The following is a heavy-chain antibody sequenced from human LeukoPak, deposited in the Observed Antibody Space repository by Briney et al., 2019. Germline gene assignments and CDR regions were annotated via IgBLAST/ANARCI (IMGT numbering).Heavy chain of an antibody. Sequence: ASVKVSCKASGYTFTTYGISWVRQAPGQGLEWMGWISAYNGNTNYAQKLQGRVTMTTDTSTSPAYMELRSLRSDDTAVYYCARVHYDILTGYSYFDYWGQGTLVTVSS. CDR2: ISAYNGNT. CDR1: GYTFTTYG. D-gene: IGHD3-9*01. CDR3: ARVHYDILTGYSYFDY. J-gene: IGHJ4*02. V-gene: IGHV1-18*01.